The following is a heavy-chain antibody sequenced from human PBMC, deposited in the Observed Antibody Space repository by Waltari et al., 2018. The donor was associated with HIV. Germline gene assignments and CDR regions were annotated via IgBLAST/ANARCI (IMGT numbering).Heavy chain of an antibody. CDR2: IWHDANNQ. D-gene: IGHD2-2*01. CDR1: GFTFSSSA. J-gene: IGHJ4*02. CDR3: ARDSPAFSRGTEELDY. Sequence: QVQLVESGGGVVQPGKSLRLSCAASGFTFSSSAMHWVRQAPGRWMNWVEVIWHDANNQYYADSVQGRFTISRVNSKNTLYLQMNSLRAEDTALYYCARDSPAFSRGTEELDYWGQGTLVTVSS. V-gene: IGHV3-33*01.